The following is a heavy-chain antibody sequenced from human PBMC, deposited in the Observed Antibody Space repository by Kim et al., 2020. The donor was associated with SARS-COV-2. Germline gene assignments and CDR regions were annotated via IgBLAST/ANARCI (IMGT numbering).Heavy chain of an antibody. CDR2: FSPTDKKI. D-gene: IGHD1-1*01. Sequence: ASVKVSCQVTNSILNGISMHWVRQAPGKGLEWMGGFSPTDKKIVYPGEFEGRVTMTEDSSTETAYMELSSLRYEDTAVYFCAGVRDSRDEFNFKYNMDFWGQGTTVIVSS. J-gene: IGHJ6*02. V-gene: IGHV1-24*01. CDR3: AGVRDSRDEFNFKYNMDF. CDR1: NSILNGIS.